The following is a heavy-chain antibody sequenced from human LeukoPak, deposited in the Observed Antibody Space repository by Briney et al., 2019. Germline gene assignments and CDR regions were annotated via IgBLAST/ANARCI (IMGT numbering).Heavy chain of an antibody. D-gene: IGHD2-2*01. CDR1: GGSISSHY. CDR2: IYYSGST. V-gene: IGHV4-59*11. Sequence: SETLSLTCTVSGGSISSHYWSWIRQAPGKGLEWIGYIYYSGSTNYNPSLKSRVTISVDTSKNQFSLKLSSVTAADTAVYYCARDLASPPTSAYCSSTCCYGVWGQGTLVNVSS. CDR3: ARDLASPPTSAYCSSTCCYGV. J-gene: IGHJ4*02.